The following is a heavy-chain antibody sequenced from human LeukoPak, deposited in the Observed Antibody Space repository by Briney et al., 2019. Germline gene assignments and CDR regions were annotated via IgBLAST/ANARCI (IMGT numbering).Heavy chain of an antibody. D-gene: IGHD6-13*01. Sequence: GGSLRLSCGASGFTFSGYWMSWVRQAPGKGLEWVSAISGSGGSTYYADSVKGRFIISRDNSKNTLYLQMNSLRAEDTAVYYCAKVPSIAAATVVYWGQGTLVTVSS. J-gene: IGHJ4*02. CDR3: AKVPSIAAATVVY. CDR1: GFTFSGYW. CDR2: ISGSGGST. V-gene: IGHV3-23*01.